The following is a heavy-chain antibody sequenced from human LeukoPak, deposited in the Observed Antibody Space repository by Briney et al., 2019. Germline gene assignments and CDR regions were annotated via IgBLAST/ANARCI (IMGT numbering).Heavy chain of an antibody. Sequence: PGRSLRLSCAASGFTFSSYAMHWVRQAPGKGLEWVAVISYDGSNKYYADSVKGRFTISRDNSKNTLYLQMNSLRAEDTAVYYCARDRYSFDYWGRGTLVTVSS. V-gene: IGHV3-30*04. J-gene: IGHJ4*02. CDR2: ISYDGSNK. CDR1: GFTFSSYA. CDR3: ARDRYSFDY. D-gene: IGHD5-18*01.